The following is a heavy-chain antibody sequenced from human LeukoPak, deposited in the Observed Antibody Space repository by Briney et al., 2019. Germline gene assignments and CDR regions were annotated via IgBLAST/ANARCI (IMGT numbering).Heavy chain of an antibody. CDR2: IDPNTGGT. Sequence: ASVKVSCKASGYTFTDYYIHWVRQAPGQGLEWMGWIDPNTGGTNFAQKFQGRVTMTRDTSASTAYMELSSLRSEDMAVYYCARDRAVAGIFFDYWGQGTLVTVSS. D-gene: IGHD6-19*01. J-gene: IGHJ4*02. CDR3: ARDRAVAGIFFDY. CDR1: GYTFTDYY. V-gene: IGHV1-2*02.